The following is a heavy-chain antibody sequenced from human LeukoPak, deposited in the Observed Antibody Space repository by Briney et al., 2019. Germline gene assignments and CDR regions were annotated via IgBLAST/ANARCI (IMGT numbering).Heavy chain of an antibody. CDR2: IIPILGIA. V-gene: IGHV1-69*04. J-gene: IGHJ4*02. Sequence: GASVKVSCKASGCTFSSYAISWVRQAPGQGLEWMGRIIPILGIANYAQKFQGRVTITADKSTSTAYMELSSLRSEDTAVYYCAGTYYYGSGSYYPLDYWGQGTLVTVSS. D-gene: IGHD3-10*01. CDR3: AGTYYYGSGSYYPLDY. CDR1: GCTFSSYA.